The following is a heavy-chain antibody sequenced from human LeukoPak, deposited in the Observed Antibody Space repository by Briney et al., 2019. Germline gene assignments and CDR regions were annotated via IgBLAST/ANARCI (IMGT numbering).Heavy chain of an antibody. CDR2: INPNSGGT. CDR1: GYTFTGYY. J-gene: IGHJ4*02. D-gene: IGHD6-19*01. V-gene: IGHV1-2*02. Sequence: ASVNVSCKASGYTFTGYYMHWVRQAPGQGLEWMGWINPNSGGTNYAQKFQGRVTMTRDTSISTAYMELSRLRSDDTAVYYCASSLSLSRYSSGWYFDYWGQGTLVTVSS. CDR3: ASSLSLSRYSSGWYFDY.